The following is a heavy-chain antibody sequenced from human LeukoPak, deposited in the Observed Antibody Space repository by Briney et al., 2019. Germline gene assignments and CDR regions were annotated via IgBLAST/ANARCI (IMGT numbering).Heavy chain of an antibody. CDR3: AKSGIAYYYYYMDV. J-gene: IGHJ6*03. CDR2: ISWNSGSM. D-gene: IGHD6-13*01. Sequence: GRSLRLSCAASGFTFDDYAMHWVRQAPGKGLEWVSGISWNSGSMGYADSVKGRFTISRDNAKNSLYLQMNSLRAEDTALYYCAKSGIAYYYYYMDVWGKGTTVTVSS. CDR1: GFTFDDYA. V-gene: IGHV3-9*01.